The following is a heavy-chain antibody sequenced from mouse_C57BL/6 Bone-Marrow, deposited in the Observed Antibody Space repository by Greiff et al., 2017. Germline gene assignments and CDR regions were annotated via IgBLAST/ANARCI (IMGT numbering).Heavy chain of an antibody. CDR2: IRNKANNHAT. CDR3: TRTWFAY. V-gene: IGHV6-6*01. CDR1: GFTFSDAW. J-gene: IGHJ3*01. Sequence: EVKLMESGGGLVQPGGSMKLSCAASGFTFSDAWMDWVLQSPEKGLEWVAEIRNKANNHATYYAEFVNARFTISRDDSKSSVYLQMNSLRAEVTVIYYCTRTWFAYWSQGTLVTVSA.